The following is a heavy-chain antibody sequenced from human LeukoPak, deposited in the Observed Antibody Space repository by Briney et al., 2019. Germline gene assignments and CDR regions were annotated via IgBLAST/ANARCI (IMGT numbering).Heavy chain of an antibody. J-gene: IGHJ4*02. CDR1: GFTSSSYW. Sequence: GSLRLSCAASGFTSSSYWMTWVRQAPGKGLEWVANIKQDGNEKYYVDSVKGRFTISRDNAKNSLYLQMNSLRAEDTAVYHCAREKDSGSYYANTFDYWGQGTLVTVSS. V-gene: IGHV3-7*01. CDR3: AREKDSGSYYANTFDY. D-gene: IGHD1-26*01. CDR2: IKQDGNEK.